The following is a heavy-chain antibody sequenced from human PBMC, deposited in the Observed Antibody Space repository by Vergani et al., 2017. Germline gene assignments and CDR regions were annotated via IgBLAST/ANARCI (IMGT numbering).Heavy chain of an antibody. Sequence: QIQLVQSGAEVKKPGASVKVSCKASGYTFTNFGINWVRQAPGQGLEWMGWVSGHNDDRTYAQKFRGRVFMTTDTSTATAYMELRSLESDDTAVYYCAKIGNYYDIAFDFWGRGTLVTVSS. CDR1: GYTFTNFG. J-gene: IGHJ2*01. V-gene: IGHV1-18*01. CDR3: AKIGNYYDIAFDF. CDR2: VSGHNDDR. D-gene: IGHD3-22*01.